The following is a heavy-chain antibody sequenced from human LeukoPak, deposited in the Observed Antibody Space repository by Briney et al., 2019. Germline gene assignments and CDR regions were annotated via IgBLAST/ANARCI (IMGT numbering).Heavy chain of an antibody. Sequence: PSETLSLTCTVSGGSISSYYWSWIRRPPGKGLEWIGYIYYSGSTNYNPSLKSRVTISVDTSKNQFSLKLSSVTAADTAVYYCARDRVPAALHFDYWGQGTLVTVSS. CDR2: IYYSGST. CDR1: GGSISSYY. J-gene: IGHJ4*02. V-gene: IGHV4-59*01. CDR3: ARDRVPAALHFDY. D-gene: IGHD2-2*01.